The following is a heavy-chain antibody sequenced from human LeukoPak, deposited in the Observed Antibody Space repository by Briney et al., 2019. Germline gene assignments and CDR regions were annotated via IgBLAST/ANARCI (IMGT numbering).Heavy chain of an antibody. CDR1: GVSISSSNSY. D-gene: IGHD3/OR15-3a*01. V-gene: IGHV4-39*01. J-gene: IGHJ4*02. CDR2: IYYTGNT. CDR3: ARQTGSGLFILP. Sequence: PSETLSLTCTVSGVSISSSNSYWGWIRQPPGKGLEWIGSIYYTGNTYYNASLKSRVTISIDTSRNQISLRLTSVTATDTAVYYCARQTGSGLFILPGGQGTLVTVSS.